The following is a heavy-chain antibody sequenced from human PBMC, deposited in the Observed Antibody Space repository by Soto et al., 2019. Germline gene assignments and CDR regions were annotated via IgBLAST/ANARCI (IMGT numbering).Heavy chain of an antibody. CDR3: ARDSYDYYDSSGYYYGGAGFDAFDI. CDR1: GYTFTSYG. D-gene: IGHD3-22*01. CDR2: ISAYNGNT. J-gene: IGHJ3*02. V-gene: IGHV1-18*04. Sequence: EASVKVSCKASGYTFTSYGISWVRQAPGQGLEWMGWISAYNGNTNYAQKLQGRVTMTTDTSTSTAYMELRSLRSDDTAVYYCARDSYDYYDSSGYYYGGAGFDAFDIWGQGTMVTVSS.